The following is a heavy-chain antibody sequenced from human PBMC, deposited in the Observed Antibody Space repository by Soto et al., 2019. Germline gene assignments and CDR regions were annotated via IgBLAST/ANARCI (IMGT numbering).Heavy chain of an antibody. V-gene: IGHV4-30-2*01. CDR1: GGSISSYY. Sequence: LSLTCTVSGGSISSYYWSWIRQPPGKGLEWIGYIYHSGSTYYNPSLKSRVTISVDRSKNQFSLKLSSVTAADTAVYYCARARGYSNYVNFDYWGQGTLVTVSS. J-gene: IGHJ4*02. CDR3: ARARGYSNYVNFDY. CDR2: IYHSGST. D-gene: IGHD4-4*01.